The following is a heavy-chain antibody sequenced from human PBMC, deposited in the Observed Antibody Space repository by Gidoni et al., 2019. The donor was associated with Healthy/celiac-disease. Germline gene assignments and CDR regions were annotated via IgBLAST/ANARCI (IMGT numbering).Heavy chain of an antibody. CDR3: AKDFLAYCGGDCYSGLGANYFDY. CDR1: GFTFSRYG. J-gene: IGHJ4*02. V-gene: IGHV3-30*18. D-gene: IGHD2-21*02. CDR2: ISYDGSNK. Sequence: QVQLVASGGGVVQPGRSLRLSCAASGFTFSRYGMHWVRQAPGKGLEWVAVISYDGSNKYYADSVKGRFTISRDNSKNTLYLQMNSLRAEDTAVYYCAKDFLAYCGGDCYSGLGANYFDYWGQGTLVTVSS.